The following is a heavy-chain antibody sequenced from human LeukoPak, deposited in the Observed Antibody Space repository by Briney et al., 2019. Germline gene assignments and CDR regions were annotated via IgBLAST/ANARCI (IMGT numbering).Heavy chain of an antibody. V-gene: IGHV5-51*01. Sequence: GESLRISCKGSGYSFTDYWIGWVRQMPGEGLQWMGTIYPDDSDIRYSPSFQGQVTISADKSIITAYLQWSSLKASDTAMYYCARHGRGSRSPNAFDIWGQGTMVTVSS. CDR1: GYSFTDYW. CDR2: IYPDDSDI. D-gene: IGHD3-10*01. J-gene: IGHJ3*02. CDR3: ARHGRGSRSPNAFDI.